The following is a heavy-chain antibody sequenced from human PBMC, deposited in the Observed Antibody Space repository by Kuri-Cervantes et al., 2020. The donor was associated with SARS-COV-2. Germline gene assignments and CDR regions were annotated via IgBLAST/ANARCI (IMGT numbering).Heavy chain of an antibody. Sequence: GGPLRSPVAPSGVTFSSYSMNWVRQAPGKGLEWVSYISSSSSTIYYADSVKGRFTISRDNAKNSLYLQMNSLRAEDTAVYYCAREESHCTNGVCYFDYWGQGTLVTVYS. J-gene: IGHJ4*02. CDR1: GVTFSSYS. D-gene: IGHD2-8*01. CDR3: AREESHCTNGVCYFDY. V-gene: IGHV3-48*04. CDR2: ISSSSSTI.